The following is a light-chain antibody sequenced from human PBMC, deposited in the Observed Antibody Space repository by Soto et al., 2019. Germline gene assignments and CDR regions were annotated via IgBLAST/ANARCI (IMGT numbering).Light chain of an antibody. J-gene: IGKJ3*01. Sequence: EIVLTQSPGTLSLSPGERATLSCRASQSVSSSYLAWYQQKPGQAPRLLIYGASSRATGIPDRFSGSGSGEDFTLTISRREPEDFAVYSCQQYGSSPFTFGPGTKVDIK. CDR2: GAS. V-gene: IGKV3-20*01. CDR3: QQYGSSPFT. CDR1: QSVSSSY.